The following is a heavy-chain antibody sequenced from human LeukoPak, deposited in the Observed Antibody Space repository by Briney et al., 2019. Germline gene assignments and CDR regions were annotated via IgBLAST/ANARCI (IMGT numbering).Heavy chain of an antibody. D-gene: IGHD3-9*01. V-gene: IGHV3-21*01. CDR1: GFTFSSYS. CDR3: ARAIYDILTGYCFDY. Sequence: GGSLRLSCAASGFTFSSYSMNWVRQAPGKGLEWVSSISSSSSYIYYAGSVKGRFTISRDNAKNSLYLQMNSLRAEDTAVYYCARAIYDILTGYCFDYWGQGTLVTVSS. J-gene: IGHJ4*02. CDR2: ISSSSSYI.